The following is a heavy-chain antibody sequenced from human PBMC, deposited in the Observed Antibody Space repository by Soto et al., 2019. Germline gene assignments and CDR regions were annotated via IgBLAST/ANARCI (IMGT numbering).Heavy chain of an antibody. CDR3: AKGGTIFGVVMPNYYYYGMDV. D-gene: IGHD3-3*01. CDR2: ISGSGGST. Sequence: LRLSCAASGFTFSSYAMSWVRQAPGKGLEWVSAISGSGGSTYYADSVKGRFTISRDNSKNTLYLQMNRLRAEDTAVYYCAKGGTIFGVVMPNYYYYGMDVWGQGTTVTVSS. J-gene: IGHJ6*02. V-gene: IGHV3-23*01. CDR1: GFTFSSYA.